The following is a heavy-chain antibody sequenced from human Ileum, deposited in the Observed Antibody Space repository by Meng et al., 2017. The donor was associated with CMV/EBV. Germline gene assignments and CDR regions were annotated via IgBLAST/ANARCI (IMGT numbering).Heavy chain of an antibody. J-gene: IGHJ6*02. CDR3: ARGYYDFWSGYYPRYGMDV. D-gene: IGHD3-3*01. CDR1: GFSLSSSW. CDR2: IKKDGSEK. Sequence: GESLKISCAASGFSLSSSWMSWVRQAPGKGLEWVASIKKDGSEKNYVDSVKGRFTISRDNAKNSLYLQMNSLRAEDTAVYYCARGYYDFWSGYYPRYGMDVWGQGTTVTVSS. V-gene: IGHV3-7*03.